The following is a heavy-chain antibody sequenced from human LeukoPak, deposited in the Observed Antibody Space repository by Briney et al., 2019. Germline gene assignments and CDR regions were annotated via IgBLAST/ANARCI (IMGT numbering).Heavy chain of an antibody. V-gene: IGHV3-30*02. Sequence: GESLRLSCAASGFTFDDYAMNWVRQAPGKGLEWVAFIRYDGSNKYYADSVKGRFTISRDNSKNTLYLQMNSLRAEDTAVYYCAKDPATSYYPDWYFDLWGRGTLVTVSS. CDR2: IRYDGSNK. J-gene: IGHJ2*01. CDR3: AKDPATSYYPDWYFDL. D-gene: IGHD3-9*01. CDR1: GFTFDDYA.